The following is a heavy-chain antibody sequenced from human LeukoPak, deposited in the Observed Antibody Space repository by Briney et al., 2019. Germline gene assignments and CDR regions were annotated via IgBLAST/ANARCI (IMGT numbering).Heavy chain of an antibody. D-gene: IGHD3-10*01. CDR1: GFTFDDYT. CDR2: ITWDGGST. Sequence: GGSLRLSCAASGFTFDDYTMHWVRQAPGKGLEWVSLITWDGGSTYYADSVKGRFAISRDNSKNSLYLQMNSLRTEDTALYYCAKGKNTGSYLSHVDYWGQGTLVTVSS. CDR3: AKGKNTGSYLSHVDY. V-gene: IGHV3-43*01. J-gene: IGHJ4*02.